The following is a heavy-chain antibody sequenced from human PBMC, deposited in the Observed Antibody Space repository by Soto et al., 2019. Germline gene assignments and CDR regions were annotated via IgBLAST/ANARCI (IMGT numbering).Heavy chain of an antibody. Sequence: PSETLSHTCAVSGGSISSRNWWGWVRQPPGKGLEWIGEIYHSGSTNYNPSLKSRVTISVDKSKNQFSLKLSSVTAADTAVYYCSFLCYDILTGLNPFWGQGTLVTVSS. D-gene: IGHD3-9*01. CDR3: SFLCYDILTGLNPF. V-gene: IGHV4-4*02. CDR1: GGSISSRNW. CDR2: IYHSGST. J-gene: IGHJ4*02.